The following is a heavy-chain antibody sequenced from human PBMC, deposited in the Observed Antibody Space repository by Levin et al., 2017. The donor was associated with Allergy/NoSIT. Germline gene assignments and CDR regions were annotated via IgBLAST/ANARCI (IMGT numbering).Heavy chain of an antibody. CDR3: AKDGARYSRSSAYFDF. CDR2: ISYDGSNE. V-gene: IGHV3-30*18. J-gene: IGHJ4*02. CDR1: EFTFSSYG. Sequence: SCAASEFTFSSYGMHWVRQAAGKGLQWVAVISYDGSNEHYADSVKGRFTISRDNSKNTLYLQMNSLRAEDTAVYYCAKDGARYSRSSAYFDFWGQGTLVTVSS. D-gene: IGHD6-6*01.